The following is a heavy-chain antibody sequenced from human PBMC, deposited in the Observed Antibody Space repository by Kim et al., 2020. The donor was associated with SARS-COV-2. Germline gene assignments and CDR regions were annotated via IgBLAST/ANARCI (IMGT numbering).Heavy chain of an antibody. J-gene: IGHJ4*02. D-gene: IGHD6-25*01. V-gene: IGHV3-23*01. CDR2: GRT. Sequence: GRTYSADSWKGRFTISRDNSKNTLYLQMNSLRAEDTAVYYCANFAALPFDYWGQGTLVTVSS. CDR3: ANFAALPFDY.